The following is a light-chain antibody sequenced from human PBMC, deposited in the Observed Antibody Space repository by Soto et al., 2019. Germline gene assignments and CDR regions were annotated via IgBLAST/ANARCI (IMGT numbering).Light chain of an antibody. CDR3: HQFGSSPPAFT. Sequence: ESMLTQSPGTLSLSPGERATLSCRASQSVSTRYLAWYQQKPGQAPRLLIYGASIRATGIPDRFSGSGSGKDFTLTISRLERADFAVYYCHQFGSSPPAFTFGQGTKLEI. J-gene: IGKJ2*01. CDR1: QSVSTRY. CDR2: GAS. V-gene: IGKV3-20*01.